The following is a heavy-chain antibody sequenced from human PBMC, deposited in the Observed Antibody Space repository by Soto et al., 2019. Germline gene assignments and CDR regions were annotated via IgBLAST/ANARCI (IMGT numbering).Heavy chain of an antibody. CDR2: ISSSSSYM. Sequence: GGSLRLSCAASGFTVSSNYMSWVRQAPGKGLEWVSSISSSSSYMYYADSVKGRFTISRDNAKNSLYLQMNSLRAEDTAVYYCARDPLSITIFGVVILRHMDVWGKGTTVTVSS. CDR3: ARDPLSITIFGVVILRHMDV. D-gene: IGHD3-3*01. CDR1: GFTVSSNY. V-gene: IGHV3-21*01. J-gene: IGHJ6*03.